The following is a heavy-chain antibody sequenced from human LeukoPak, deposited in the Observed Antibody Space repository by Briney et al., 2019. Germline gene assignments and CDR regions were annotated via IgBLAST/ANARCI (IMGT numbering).Heavy chain of an antibody. CDR2: INHSGST. J-gene: IGHJ6*03. CDR3: ARDRYCSCTSCHTRDYYYYYMDV. Sequence: PSETLSLTCAAYGGSFSGYYWSWIRQPPGKGLEWIGEINHSGSTNYNPSLKSRVTISVDTSKNQFSLKLSSVTAADTAVYYCARDRYCSCTSCHTRDYYYYYMDVWGKGTTVTVSS. D-gene: IGHD2-2*01. V-gene: IGHV4-34*01. CDR1: GGSFSGYY.